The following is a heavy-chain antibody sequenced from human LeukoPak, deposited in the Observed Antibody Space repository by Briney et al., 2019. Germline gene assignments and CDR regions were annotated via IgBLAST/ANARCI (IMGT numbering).Heavy chain of an antibody. Sequence: PGGSLRLSCAASGFTFSSYGMHWVHQAPGKGLEWVAFIRYDGTNKYYADSVKGRFTISRDNYKNTLYLKMNNLRAEDTAVYYCAKDGVPSRWFGRNYFDYWGQGTLVTVSS. V-gene: IGHV3-30*02. J-gene: IGHJ4*02. CDR2: IRYDGTNK. CDR3: AKDGVPSRWFGRNYFDY. D-gene: IGHD3-10*01. CDR1: GFTFSSYG.